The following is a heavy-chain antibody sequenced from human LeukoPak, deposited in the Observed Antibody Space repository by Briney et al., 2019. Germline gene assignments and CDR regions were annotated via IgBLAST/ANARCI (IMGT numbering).Heavy chain of an antibody. Sequence: ASVEVSCKASGYTFTGYYLHWVRQAPGQGLEWMGWINPNSGGTDYAQKFQGRVTMTRDTSISTVYMELSRLTYDDTAVYYCARGVGVDSLRRLDPWGQGTLVTVSS. J-gene: IGHJ5*02. D-gene: IGHD3-22*01. V-gene: IGHV1-2*02. CDR1: GYTFTGYY. CDR2: INPNSGGT. CDR3: ARGVGVDSLRRLDP.